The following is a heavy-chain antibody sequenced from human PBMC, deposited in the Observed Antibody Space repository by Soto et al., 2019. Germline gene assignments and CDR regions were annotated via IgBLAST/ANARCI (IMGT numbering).Heavy chain of an antibody. CDR1: GFTFSSYG. CDR2: ISYDGINK. J-gene: IGHJ4*02. V-gene: IGHV3-30*18. Sequence: QVQVVESGGGVVQPGRSLRLSCAASGFTFSSYGMHWVRQAPGKGLEWVTVISYDGINKYYADSVKGRFTISRDNSKNTLYLQMDSLRAEDTAVYYCAKDTYYHDSSGYYVFDYWGQGTLVTVSS. D-gene: IGHD3-22*01. CDR3: AKDTYYHDSSGYYVFDY.